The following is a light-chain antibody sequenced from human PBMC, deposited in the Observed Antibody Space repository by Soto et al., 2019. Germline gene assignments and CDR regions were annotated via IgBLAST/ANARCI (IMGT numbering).Light chain of an antibody. Sequence: QSVLTQPPSVSGSPGQSVTISCTGTSSDVGDYNYVSWYQHQPDKAPKLMIYEVTKRPSGVPDRFSGSNSGNTASLTVSGLQAEDEADYYCSSYAGSNNLGVFGGGTKVTVL. CDR3: SSYAGSNNLGV. J-gene: IGLJ2*01. CDR1: SSDVGDYNY. CDR2: EVT. V-gene: IGLV2-8*01.